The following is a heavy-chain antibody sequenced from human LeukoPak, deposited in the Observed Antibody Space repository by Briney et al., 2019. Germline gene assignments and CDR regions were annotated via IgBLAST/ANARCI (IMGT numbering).Heavy chain of an antibody. D-gene: IGHD3-10*01. Sequence: PGGSLRLSCAASGFSFTNAWMTWVRQPPGKGLEWVGRIKSKADGETTDYAAPVKGRFTMSRDDSKATLYLQMNYLITEDTAVYYCSTDLGITMIRGILVSWGQGTLVTVYS. CDR1: GFSFTNAW. CDR2: IKSKADGETT. V-gene: IGHV3-15*01. J-gene: IGHJ4*02. CDR3: STDLGITMIRGILVS.